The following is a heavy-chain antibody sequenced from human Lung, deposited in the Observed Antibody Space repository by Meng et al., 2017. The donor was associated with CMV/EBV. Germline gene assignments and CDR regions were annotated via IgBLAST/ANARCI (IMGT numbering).Heavy chain of an antibody. V-gene: IGHV1-18*01. J-gene: IGHJ4*02. D-gene: IGHD4-17*01. Sequence: KASGYTFTSYGISWVRQAPGQGLGWMGWISAYHGNTNYAQKLQGRVTMTTDTSTSTAYMELRSLRSDDTAVYYCARDGASHPYYFDYWGQGTLVTVSS. CDR3: ARDGASHPYYFDY. CDR2: ISAYHGNT. CDR1: GYTFTSYG.